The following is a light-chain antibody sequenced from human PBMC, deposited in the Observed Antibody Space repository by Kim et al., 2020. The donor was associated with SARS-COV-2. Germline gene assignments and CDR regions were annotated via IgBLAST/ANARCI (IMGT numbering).Light chain of an antibody. CDR1: SSDVGGYNH. CDR2: DVS. V-gene: IGLV2-14*03. Sequence: QSALTQPASVSGSPGQSITISCTGTSSDVGGYNHVSWYQQHPGKAPKLMIYDVSNRPSGVSNRFSGSKSGNTASLTISGLQAEDETDYYCSSFSSISTYVFGSGTKVTVL. CDR3: SSFSSISTYV. J-gene: IGLJ1*01.